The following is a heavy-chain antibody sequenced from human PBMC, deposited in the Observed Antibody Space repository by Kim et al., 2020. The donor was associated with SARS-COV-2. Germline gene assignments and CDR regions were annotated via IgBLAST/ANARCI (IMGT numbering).Heavy chain of an antibody. V-gene: IGHV3-23*01. CDR3: AKDLLYSDYGYYYGVHAFDI. J-gene: IGHJ3*02. CDR2: ISGSAAYT. CDR1: GFTFSSFT. D-gene: IGHD3-10*01. Sequence: GGSLRLSCAASGFTFSSFTMSWVRQVPGKGLEWVSGISGSAAYTYYGDSVKGRFSISRDNSKNTMYLQINGLRAEDTAIYYCAKDLLYSDYGYYYGVHAFDIWGHGTMVTVSS.